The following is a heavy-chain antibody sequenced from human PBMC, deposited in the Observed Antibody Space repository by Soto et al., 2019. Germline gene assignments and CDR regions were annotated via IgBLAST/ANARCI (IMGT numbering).Heavy chain of an antibody. D-gene: IGHD5-18*01. CDR3: ARGDSDLEY. CDR1: GGSISSYC. J-gene: IGHJ4*02. V-gene: IGHV4-59*01. CDR2: IYDSGST. Sequence: PSETLSLTCTVSGGSISSYCWSWVRQPPGKGLEWIGYIYDSGSTKYNPSLKGRVTISVDTSKNQFSLKVSSVTAADTAVYYCARGDSDLEYWGQGTMVTVS.